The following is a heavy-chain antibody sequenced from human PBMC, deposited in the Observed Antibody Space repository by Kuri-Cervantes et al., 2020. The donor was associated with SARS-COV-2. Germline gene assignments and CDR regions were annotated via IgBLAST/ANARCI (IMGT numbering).Heavy chain of an antibody. Sequence: SVKVSCKASGYTFTSYAISWVRQAPGQGLEWMGGIIPIFGTANYAQKFQGRVTITADESTSTAYMELSSLRSEDTAVYYCARGRVAGSHLSFYYWGQGTLVTVSS. CDR2: IIPIFGTA. D-gene: IGHD6-19*01. CDR1: GYTFTSYA. CDR3: ARGRVAGSHLSFYY. V-gene: IGHV1-69*13. J-gene: IGHJ4*02.